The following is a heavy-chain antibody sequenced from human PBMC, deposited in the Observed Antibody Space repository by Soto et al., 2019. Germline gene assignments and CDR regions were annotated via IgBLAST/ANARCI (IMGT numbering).Heavy chain of an antibody. J-gene: IGHJ5*02. D-gene: IGHD2-15*01. CDR3: ARGVVDTNLVFKWFGP. V-gene: IGHV1-69*10. CDR2: IIPLFGIP. CDR1: GLPYSSHD. Sequence: ASLKVSCKASGLPYSSHDISWVRQAPGQGLEWMGGIIPLFGIPNNAQKFQGRLTITADKSTSTAYMELSSLRSENTAVYYCARGVVDTNLVFKWFGPWGQGTLVTVSS.